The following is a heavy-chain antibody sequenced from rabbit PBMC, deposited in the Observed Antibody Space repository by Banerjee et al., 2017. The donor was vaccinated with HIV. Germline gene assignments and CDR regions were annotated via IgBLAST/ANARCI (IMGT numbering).Heavy chain of an antibody. Sequence: QEQLVESGGGLVTLGGSLKLSCKASGIDFSSYGISWVRQAPGKGLEWIAYIYPDYGSTDYASWVNGRFTISKTSSTTVTLQMTRLTAADTATYFCARAGFTAFGYGNLWGPGTLVTVS. D-gene: IGHD6-1*01. J-gene: IGHJ4*01. CDR3: ARAGFTAFGYGNL. V-gene: IGHV1S45*01. CDR2: IYPDYGST. CDR1: GIDFSSYG.